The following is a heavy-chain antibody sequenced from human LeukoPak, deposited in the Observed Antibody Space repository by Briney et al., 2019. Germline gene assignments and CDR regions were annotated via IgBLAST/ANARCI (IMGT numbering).Heavy chain of an antibody. CDR2: IGSDGHTK. J-gene: IGHJ4*02. CDR1: GFALSGSA. V-gene: IGHV3-30-3*02. CDR3: AKYTSGTSYRGLDQ. D-gene: IGHD3-10*01. Sequence: GTSLRLSCAASGFALSGSALHWVRQAPGKGLEWVAVIGSDGHTKVYADSVKGRFTISRDISKSTVSLEMNSLRGEDTAVYYCAKYTSGTSYRGLDQWGQGTLVTVSS.